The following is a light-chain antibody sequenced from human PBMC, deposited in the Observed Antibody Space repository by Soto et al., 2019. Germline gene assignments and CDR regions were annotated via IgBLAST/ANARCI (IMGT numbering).Light chain of an antibody. Sequence: QSALTQPRSVSGSPGQSVTISCTETSSDVGGYNYVSWYQQHPGKAPKFIIYDVNKRPSGVPDRFSGSKSGTTASLTISGLQADDEADYYCCSYAGSYTMLFGGGTKLTVL. CDR3: CSYAGSYTML. CDR1: SSDVGGYNY. V-gene: IGLV2-11*01. CDR2: DVN. J-gene: IGLJ2*01.